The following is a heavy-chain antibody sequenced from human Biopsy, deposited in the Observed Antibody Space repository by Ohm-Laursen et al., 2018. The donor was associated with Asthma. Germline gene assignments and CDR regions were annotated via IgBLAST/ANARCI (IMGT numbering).Heavy chain of an antibody. Sequence: LSLTCAASGFTFSSYAMSWVRQAPGEGLEWVAVIWYDGSNKYYADSVKGRFTISRDNSKNTLYLQMNSLRAEDTAVYYCAREGIAVAHFDYWGQGTLVTVSS. CDR1: GFTFSSYA. CDR2: IWYDGSNK. D-gene: IGHD6-19*01. CDR3: AREGIAVAHFDY. V-gene: IGHV3-33*08. J-gene: IGHJ4*02.